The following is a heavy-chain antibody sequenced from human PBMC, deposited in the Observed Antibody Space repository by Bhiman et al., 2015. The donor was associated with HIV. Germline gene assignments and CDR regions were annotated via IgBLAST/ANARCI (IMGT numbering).Heavy chain of an antibody. CDR3: ARGPWWLLHYYLDY. CDR2: LYSSGNT. Sequence: EVQLVESGGGLVQPGGSLGLSCAASGFIVSSNYMSWVRQAPGKGLEWVSTLYSSGNTYYADSVKGRFTISRDSSKNTLYLQIDTLRAEDTAVYYCARGPWWLLHYYLDYWGQGTLVTVSS. V-gene: IGHV3-53*01. D-gene: IGHD2-15*01. J-gene: IGHJ4*02. CDR1: GFIVSSNY.